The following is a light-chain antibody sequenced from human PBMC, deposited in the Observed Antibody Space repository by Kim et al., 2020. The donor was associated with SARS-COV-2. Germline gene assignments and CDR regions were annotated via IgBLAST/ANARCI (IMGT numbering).Light chain of an antibody. CDR3: QHSNNWPPYT. J-gene: IGKJ2*01. Sequence: VSPGESATLSCRASQNVLSHLAWYQQKPGQAPRLLIYGASTRATGIPARFAGSGSGTEFTLTISSLQSEDSAIYYCQHSNNWPPYTFGQGTKLEI. CDR1: QNVLSH. V-gene: IGKV3-15*01. CDR2: GAS.